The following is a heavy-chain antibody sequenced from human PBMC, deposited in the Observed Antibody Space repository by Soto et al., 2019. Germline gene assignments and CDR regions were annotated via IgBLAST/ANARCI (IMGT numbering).Heavy chain of an antibody. J-gene: IGHJ6*02. CDR3: AKSRVTYYYGMDV. V-gene: IGHV3-30*18. D-gene: IGHD2-21*02. Sequence: GGALSLSCSASGFTFSSYGMHWVRQAPGKGVEWVAVISYDGSNKYYADSVKGRFTISRDNSKNTLYLQMNSLRAEDTAVYYCAKSRVTYYYGMDVWGQGTTVTVSS. CDR2: ISYDGSNK. CDR1: GFTFSSYG.